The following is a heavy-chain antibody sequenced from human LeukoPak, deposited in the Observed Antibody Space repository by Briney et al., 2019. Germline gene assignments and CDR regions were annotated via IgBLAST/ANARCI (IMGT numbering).Heavy chain of an antibody. CDR3: ARGPPYGSGSYLTSFDY. CDR1: GGTFSSYA. D-gene: IGHD3-10*01. V-gene: IGHV1-69*13. CDR2: IIPIFGTA. J-gene: IGHJ4*02. Sequence: SVKVSCKASGGTFSSYAISWVRQAPGQGLEWMGGIIPIFGTANYAQKFQGRVTIIADESTSTAYMELSSLRSEDTAVYYCARGPPYGSGSYLTSFDYWGQGTLVTVSS.